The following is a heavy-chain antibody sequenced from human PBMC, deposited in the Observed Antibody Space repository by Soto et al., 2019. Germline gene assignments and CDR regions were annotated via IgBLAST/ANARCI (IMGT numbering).Heavy chain of an antibody. D-gene: IGHD2-21*01. CDR2: INAGNGNK. Sequence: ASVKVSCKASGYTFTSYAMHWVRQAPGQRLEWMGWINAGNGNKKYSQKFQGRVTITRDTSARTAYIELSSLKSEDTAVYYCARGNCGGECYAFDIWGQGTMVTVSS. CDR1: GYTFTSYA. J-gene: IGHJ3*02. CDR3: ARGNCGGECYAFDI. V-gene: IGHV1-3*01.